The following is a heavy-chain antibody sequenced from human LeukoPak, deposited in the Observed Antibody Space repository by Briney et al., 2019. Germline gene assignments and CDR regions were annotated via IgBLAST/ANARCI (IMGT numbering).Heavy chain of an antibody. Sequence: NAGESLKISCNGSGYSFTSYWIGWVRQMPGKGLEWMGGIYPGDSDTRYSPSFQGQVTISADKSISTSYLQWSSLKASDTAMYYCARHTSYGGNRPLNYWGQGTLVTVSS. CDR1: GYSFTSYW. V-gene: IGHV5-51*01. J-gene: IGHJ4*02. CDR3: ARHTSYGGNRPLNY. CDR2: IYPGDSDT. D-gene: IGHD4-23*01.